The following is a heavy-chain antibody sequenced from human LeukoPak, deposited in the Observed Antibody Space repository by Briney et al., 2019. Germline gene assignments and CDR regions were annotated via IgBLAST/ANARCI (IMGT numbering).Heavy chain of an antibody. CDR1: GGTFSSYA. V-gene: IGHV1-69*05. J-gene: IGHJ4*02. D-gene: IGHD3-22*01. CDR3: ARSDSSGYYYYFDY. CDR2: IIPIFGTA. Sequence: SVKVSCKASGGTFSSYAISWVRQAPGQGLEWMGRIIPIFGTANYAQKFQGRVTITTDESTSTAYMELSSLRSEDTAMYYCARSDSSGYYYYFDYWGQGTLVTVSS.